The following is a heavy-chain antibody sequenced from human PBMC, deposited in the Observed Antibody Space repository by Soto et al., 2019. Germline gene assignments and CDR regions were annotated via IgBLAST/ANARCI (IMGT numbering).Heavy chain of an antibody. CDR3: VRVTTYCFDY. CDR1: GFTFSTYG. J-gene: IGHJ4*02. D-gene: IGHD2-21*02. Sequence: PGGSLRLSCAASGFTFSTYGMHWVRQAPGKGLEWVSRIRNKVRSYTTEYAASVKGRFTISRDESKNSLYLQMNSLETEDTAMYYCVRVTTYCFDYWGQGALVTVSS. CDR2: IRNKVRSYTT. V-gene: IGHV3-72*01.